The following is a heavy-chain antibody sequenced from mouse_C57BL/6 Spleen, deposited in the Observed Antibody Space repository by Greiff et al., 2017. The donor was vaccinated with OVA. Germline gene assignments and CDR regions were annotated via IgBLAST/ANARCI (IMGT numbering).Heavy chain of an antibody. D-gene: IGHD2-1*01. CDR1: GYTFTSYG. Sequence: QVQLKESGAELARPGASVKLSCKASGYTFTSYGISWVKQRTGQGLEWIGEIYPRSGNTYYNEKFKGKATLTADKSSSTAYMELRSLTSEDSAGYFCAREDGNYFDYWGQGTTLTVSS. J-gene: IGHJ2*01. CDR2: IYPRSGNT. V-gene: IGHV1-81*01. CDR3: AREDGNYFDY.